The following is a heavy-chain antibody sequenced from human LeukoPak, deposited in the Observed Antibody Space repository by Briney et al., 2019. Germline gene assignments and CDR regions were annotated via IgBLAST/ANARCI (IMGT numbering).Heavy chain of an antibody. J-gene: IGHJ5*02. CDR2: IYYSGST. V-gene: IGHV4-59*08. D-gene: IGHD2-15*01. CDR3: ARVRYCSGGSCHVWGFDP. Sequence: KPSETLSLTCTVSGGSISSYYWSWIRQPPGKGLEWIGYIYYSGSTYYNPSLKSRVTISVDTSKNQFSLKLSSVTAADTAVYYCARVRYCSGGSCHVWGFDPWGQGTLVTVSS. CDR1: GGSISSYY.